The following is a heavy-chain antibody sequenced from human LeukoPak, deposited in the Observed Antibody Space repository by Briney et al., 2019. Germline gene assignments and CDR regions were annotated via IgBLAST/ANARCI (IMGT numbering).Heavy chain of an antibody. D-gene: IGHD3-10*02. Sequence: GGSLRLSCAASGFTFSSYEMNWVRQAPGRGLEWVSYISSSGSTIYYADSVKGRFTISRDNAKNSPYLQMNSLRAEDTAVYYCAELGITMIGGVWGKGTTVTISS. V-gene: IGHV3-48*03. CDR1: GFTFSSYE. CDR3: AELGITMIGGV. CDR2: ISSSGSTI. J-gene: IGHJ6*04.